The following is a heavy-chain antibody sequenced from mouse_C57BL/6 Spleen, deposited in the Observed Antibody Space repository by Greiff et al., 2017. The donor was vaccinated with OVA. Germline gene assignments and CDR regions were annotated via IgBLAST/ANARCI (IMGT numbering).Heavy chain of an antibody. CDR1: GFTFSDYG. D-gene: IGHD1-1*01. V-gene: IGHV5-17*01. J-gene: IGHJ2*01. CDR3: ARRIRGYGSSLLAY. CDR2: ISSGSSTI. Sequence: DVMLVESGGGLVKPGGSLKLSCAASGFTFSDYGMHWVRQAPAKGLEGVAYISSGSSTIYYAHTVKGRFSISRDNAKNTLFLQMTSLRSEDTAMYYCARRIRGYGSSLLAYWGQGTTLTVSS.